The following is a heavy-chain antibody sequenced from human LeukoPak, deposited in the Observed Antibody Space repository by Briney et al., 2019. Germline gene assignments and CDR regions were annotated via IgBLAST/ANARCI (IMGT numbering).Heavy chain of an antibody. Sequence: SGGSLRLSCAASGFTFSSYAMSWVRQAPGKGLEWVSAISGSGGSTYYADSMKGRFTISRDNSRNTLYLQLNSLRVEDTAIYYCGRDWKLDYWGQGTLVTVSS. J-gene: IGHJ4*02. D-gene: IGHD1-1*01. CDR3: GRDWKLDY. CDR1: GFTFSSYA. V-gene: IGHV3-23*01. CDR2: ISGSGGST.